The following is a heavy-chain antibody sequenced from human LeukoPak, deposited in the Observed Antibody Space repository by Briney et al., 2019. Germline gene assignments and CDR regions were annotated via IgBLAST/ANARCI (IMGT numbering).Heavy chain of an antibody. Sequence: ASVKVSCKASRYTFTSYYIHWVRQAPGQGLEWMGIINPSIGSTIYSQKFQGRVTMTRDTSTSTVYMELSSLKSEDTAVFYCAISGNYFRPFDYWGQGTLVTVSS. CDR3: AISGNYFRPFDY. CDR2: INPSIGST. V-gene: IGHV1-46*01. D-gene: IGHD1-26*01. CDR1: RYTFTSYY. J-gene: IGHJ4*02.